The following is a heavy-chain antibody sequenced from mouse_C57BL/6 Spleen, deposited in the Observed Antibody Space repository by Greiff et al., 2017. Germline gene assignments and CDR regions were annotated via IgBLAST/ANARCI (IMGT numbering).Heavy chain of an antibody. D-gene: IGHD1-1*01. J-gene: IGHJ3*01. CDR1: GYTFTSYW. V-gene: IGHV1-69*01. Sequence: QVQLQQPGAELVMPGASVKLSCKASGYTFTSYWMHWVKQRPGQGLEWIGEIDPSDSYTNYNQKFKGKSTLTVDKSSSTAYMQLSSLTSGDSAVYYCVRGGITTVVGRTWFAYWGQGTLVTVSA. CDR3: VRGGITTVVGRTWFAY. CDR2: IDPSDSYT.